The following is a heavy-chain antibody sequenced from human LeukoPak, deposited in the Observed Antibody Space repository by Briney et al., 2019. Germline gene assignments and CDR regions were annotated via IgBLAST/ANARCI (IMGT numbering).Heavy chain of an antibody. Sequence: SETLSLTCTVSGGSISSYYWSWIRQPPGKGLEWFGYIYYSGSTNYNPSLKSRVTISVDTSKNQFSLKLSSVTAADTAVYYCARQAAAGPALNWYFDLWGRGALVTVSS. CDR2: IYYSGST. CDR3: ARQAAAGPALNWYFDL. J-gene: IGHJ2*01. V-gene: IGHV4-59*08. CDR1: GGSISSYY. D-gene: IGHD6-13*01.